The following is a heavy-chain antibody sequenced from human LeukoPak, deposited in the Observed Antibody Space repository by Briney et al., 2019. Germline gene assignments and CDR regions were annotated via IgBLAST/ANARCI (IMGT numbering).Heavy chain of an antibody. CDR3: ARVPLGSLYYFDY. J-gene: IGHJ4*02. Sequence: SQTLSLTCTVSGGSISSGGYYWSWIRQHPGKGLEWIGYIYYSGSTYYNPSLKSRVTISVDTSKNQFSLKLSSVTAADTAVYYCARVPLGSLYYFDYWGQGTLVTVSS. CDR2: IYYSGST. D-gene: IGHD7-27*01. CDR1: GGSISSGGYY. V-gene: IGHV4-31*03.